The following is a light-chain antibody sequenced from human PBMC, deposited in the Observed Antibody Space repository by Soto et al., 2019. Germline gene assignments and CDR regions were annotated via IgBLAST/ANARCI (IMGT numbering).Light chain of an antibody. CDR3: QQYNNWPRT. Sequence: EIVMTQSPATLSVSPGERATLSFRASQSVSSNLAWYQQKPGQAPRLLIYGASTRATGIPARFSGSGSGTELTLTISSLQSEDGEVYDGQQYNNWPRTFGQGTKVDI. CDR1: QSVSSN. CDR2: GAS. J-gene: IGKJ1*01. V-gene: IGKV3-15*01.